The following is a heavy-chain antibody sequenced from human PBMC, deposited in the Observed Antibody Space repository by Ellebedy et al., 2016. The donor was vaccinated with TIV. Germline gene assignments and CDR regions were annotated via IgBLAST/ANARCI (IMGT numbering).Heavy chain of an antibody. Sequence: GESLKTSCAAPGFSFSSYALHWVRPAPCTGLEWVAVIANDESGRHYADSVKGRFTISRDNSKNTVSLQMNSLRVEDTAVYYCARVRSSAFEIWGQGTMVTVSS. V-gene: IGHV3-30*03. CDR1: GFSFSSYA. CDR3: ARVRSSAFEI. J-gene: IGHJ3*02. CDR2: IANDESGR.